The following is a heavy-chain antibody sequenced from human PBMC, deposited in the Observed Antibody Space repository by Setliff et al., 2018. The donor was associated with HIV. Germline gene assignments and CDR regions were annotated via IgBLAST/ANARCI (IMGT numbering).Heavy chain of an antibody. V-gene: IGHV1-3*01. Sequence: VKVSCKASGYTFTTYAMHWVRQAPGQRLEWMGWINAGNGNTKYSQKFQGRVTITRDTSASTAYMELSSLRSGDSAVYYCARNGGPYAGGALYYYYGMDVWGQGTTVTVSS. CDR3: ARNGGPYAGGALYYYYGMDV. J-gene: IGHJ6*02. CDR2: INAGNGNT. CDR1: GYTFTTYA. D-gene: IGHD3-16*01.